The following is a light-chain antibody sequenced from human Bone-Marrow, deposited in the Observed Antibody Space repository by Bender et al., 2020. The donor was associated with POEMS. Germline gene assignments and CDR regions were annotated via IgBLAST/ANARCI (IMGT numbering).Light chain of an antibody. J-gene: IGLJ2*01. V-gene: IGLV2-11*01. Sequence: QSALTQPRSVSGSPGQSVTISCTGSSGDIGDNDYVSWYQRHPGKAPKLMIHDVTERPSGVPDRFSGSKSGNTASLTVSGLQAEDEADYFCSSYAGTRDWLFGGGTTVTVL. CDR3: SSYAGTRDWL. CDR1: SGDIGDNDY. CDR2: DVT.